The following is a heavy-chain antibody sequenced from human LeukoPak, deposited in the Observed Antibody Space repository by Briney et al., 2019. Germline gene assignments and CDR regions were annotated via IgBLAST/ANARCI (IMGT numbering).Heavy chain of an antibody. J-gene: IGHJ3*02. CDR3: TKVARYNWNDVGIFDAFDI. V-gene: IGHV3-21*01. CDR2: ISSSSSYI. D-gene: IGHD1-20*01. Sequence: PGGSLRLSCAASGFTFSSYSMNWVRQAPGKGLEWVSSISSSSSYIYYADSVKGRFTISRDNSMNTLYLQMNSLRTEDTAVYYCTKVARYNWNDVGIFDAFDIWGQGTMVTVSS. CDR1: GFTFSSYS.